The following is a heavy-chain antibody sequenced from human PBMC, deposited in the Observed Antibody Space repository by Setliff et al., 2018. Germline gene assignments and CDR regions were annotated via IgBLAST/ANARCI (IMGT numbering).Heavy chain of an antibody. J-gene: IGHJ6*03. Sequence: SVKVSCKASGGTFSSYAISWVRQAPGQGLEWMGGIIPIFGTANYAQNFQGRVTITTDESTSTAYMELTSLRSEDTALYYCMSTPSGTYSTYYYYYNMDVWGKGTQVTVSS. CDR3: MSTPSGTYSTYYYYYNMDV. V-gene: IGHV1-69*05. D-gene: IGHD3-10*01. CDR2: IIPIFGTA. CDR1: GGTFSSYA.